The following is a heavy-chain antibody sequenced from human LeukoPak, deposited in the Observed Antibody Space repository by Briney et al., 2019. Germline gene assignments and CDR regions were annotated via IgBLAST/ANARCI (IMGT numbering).Heavy chain of an antibody. CDR2: IYQSGST. V-gene: IGHV4-38-2*02. CDR3: ARRRSPSETGAFDI. J-gene: IGHJ3*02. D-gene: IGHD5-24*01. CDR1: GYSISSGYY. Sequence: SETLSLTCTVSGYSISSGYYWGWIRQPPGKGLEWIETIYQSGSTYYNPSLKSRVTISVDTSKNQFSLRLSSVTAADTAVYYCARRRSPSETGAFDIWGQGSMVTVSS.